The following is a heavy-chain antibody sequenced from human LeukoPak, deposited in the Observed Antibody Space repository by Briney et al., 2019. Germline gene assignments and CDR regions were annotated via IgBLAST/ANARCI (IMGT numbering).Heavy chain of an antibody. Sequence: GASVKVSCKASGYTFTGYYMHWVRQAPGQGLEWMGWINPNSGDTNYAQKLQGRVTMTRDTSITTDYMELSRLRSDDTAVYYCARAGSSGYNYFDYWGQGTLVTVSS. CDR1: GYTFTGYY. CDR2: INPNSGDT. J-gene: IGHJ4*02. D-gene: IGHD3-22*01. V-gene: IGHV1-2*02. CDR3: ARAGSSGYNYFDY.